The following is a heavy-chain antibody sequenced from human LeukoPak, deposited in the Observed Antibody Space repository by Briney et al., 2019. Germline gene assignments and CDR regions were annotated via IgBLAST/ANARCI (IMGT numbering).Heavy chain of an antibody. V-gene: IGHV1-8*03. Sequence: ASVKVSCKASGYTFTSYDINWVRQATGQGLEWMGWMNPNSGNTGYAQKFQGRVTITRNTSISTAYMELSSLRSEDTAVYYCARGFTDLVVPYYYYYMDVWGKGTTVTISS. CDR1: GYTFTSYD. D-gene: IGHD2-21*01. CDR3: ARGFTDLVVPYYYYYMDV. CDR2: MNPNSGNT. J-gene: IGHJ6*03.